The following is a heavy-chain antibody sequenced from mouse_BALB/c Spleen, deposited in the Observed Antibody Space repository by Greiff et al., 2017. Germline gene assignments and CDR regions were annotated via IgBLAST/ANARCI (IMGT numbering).Heavy chain of an antibody. CDR1: GFTFSDYY. V-gene: IGHV5-4*02. CDR2: ISDGGSYT. Sequence: EVQRVESGGGLVKPGGSLKLSCAASGFTFSDYYMYWVRQTPEKRLEWVATISDGGSYTYYPDSVKGRFTISRDNAKNNLYLQMSSLKSEDTAMYYCARDYYGYYFDYWGQGTTLTVSA. D-gene: IGHD1-1*01. J-gene: IGHJ2*01. CDR3: ARDYYGYYFDY.